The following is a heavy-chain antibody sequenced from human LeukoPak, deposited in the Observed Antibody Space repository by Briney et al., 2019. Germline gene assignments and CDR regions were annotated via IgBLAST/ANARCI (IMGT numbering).Heavy chain of an antibody. CDR3: AREDFWSASYNGWFDP. J-gene: IGHJ5*02. Sequence: PSETLSLTCTVSGGSMSSDNFYWSWIQQPAGEGLEWIGRIYTSGSTNYNPSLKSRVTISLDTSKNQFSLKLSFVTAADTAVYYCAREDFWSASYNGWFDPWGQGTLVTVSS. CDR1: GGSMSSDNFY. D-gene: IGHD3-3*01. CDR2: IYTSGST. V-gene: IGHV4-61*02.